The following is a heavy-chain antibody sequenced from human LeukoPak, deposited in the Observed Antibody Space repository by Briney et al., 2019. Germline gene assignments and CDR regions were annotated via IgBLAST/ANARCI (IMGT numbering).Heavy chain of an antibody. Sequence: PGGSLRLSCAASGFTFSTYAMSWVRQAPGKGLEWVAVISGSGATTEYADSVRGRFSISRDNSKNTLYIEMTSLRAEDTAVYYCAKSIGACVNMIRGNFDDRGQGTLVTVS. CDR2: ISGSGATT. V-gene: IGHV3-23*01. CDR1: GFTFSTYA. J-gene: IGHJ4*02. CDR3: AKSIGACVNMIRGNFDD. D-gene: IGHD3-10*01.